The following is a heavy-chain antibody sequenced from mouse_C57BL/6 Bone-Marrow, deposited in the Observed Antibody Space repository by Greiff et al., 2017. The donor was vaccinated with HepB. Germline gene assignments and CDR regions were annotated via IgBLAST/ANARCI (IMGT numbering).Heavy chain of an antibody. CDR1: GFTFSSYA. V-gene: IGHV5-4*01. CDR2: ISDGGSYT. D-gene: IGHD2-14*01. J-gene: IGHJ4*01. Sequence: EVKVVESGGGLVKPGGSLKLSCAASGFTFSSYAMSWVRQTPEKRLEWVATISDGGSYTYYPDNVKGRFTISRDNAKNNLYLQMSSLKSEDTAMYYCARDRVLSSTFYYAMDYWGQGTSVTVSS. CDR3: ARDRVLSSTFYYAMDY.